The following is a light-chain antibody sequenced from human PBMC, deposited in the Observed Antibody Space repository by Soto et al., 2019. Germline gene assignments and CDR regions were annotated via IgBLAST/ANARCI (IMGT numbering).Light chain of an antibody. J-gene: IGLJ1*01. CDR2: GNS. V-gene: IGLV1-40*01. Sequence: QSVLTQPPSVSGAPGQRVTISCTGSSSNIGAGYDVHWYQQLPGTAPKLLIYGNSNRPSGDPDRFSGSKSGTSASLAITGLHAEHEADYDCQSYDSSLSGLYVFGTGTKLTVL. CDR3: QSYDSSLSGLYV. CDR1: SSNIGAGYD.